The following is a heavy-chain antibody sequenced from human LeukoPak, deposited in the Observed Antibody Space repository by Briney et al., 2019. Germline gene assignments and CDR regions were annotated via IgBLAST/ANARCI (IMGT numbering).Heavy chain of an antibody. Sequence: SETLSLTCAVSGGSFSGYYWRWIRQPPGKGLEWIGETNHSGSTNYNPSLKSRVTISVDTSKNQFSLKLSSVTAADTAVYYCARRLATASKGLNYWGQGTLVTVSS. D-gene: IGHD3-3*02. CDR3: ARRLATASKGLNY. CDR2: TNHSGST. V-gene: IGHV4-34*01. CDR1: GGSFSGYY. J-gene: IGHJ4*02.